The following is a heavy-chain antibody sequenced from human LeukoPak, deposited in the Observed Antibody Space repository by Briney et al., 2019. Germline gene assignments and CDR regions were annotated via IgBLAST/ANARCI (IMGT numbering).Heavy chain of an antibody. CDR1: GFTFSSYW. D-gene: IGHD3-10*01. J-gene: IGHJ4*02. CDR3: ARGGRPKWFGELFHFDY. V-gene: IGHV3-7*04. Sequence: PGGSLRLSCAASGFTFSSYWMSWVRQAPGKGLEWVANIKQDGSEKYYVDSVKGRFTISRDNAKNSLYLQMNSLRAEDTAVYYCARGGRPKWFGELFHFDYWGQGTRVTVSS. CDR2: IKQDGSEK.